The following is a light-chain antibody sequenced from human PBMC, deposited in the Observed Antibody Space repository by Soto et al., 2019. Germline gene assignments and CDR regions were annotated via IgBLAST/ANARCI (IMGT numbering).Light chain of an antibody. J-gene: IGKJ4*01. CDR1: QDIRND. CDR3: LHHYNYPLA. Sequence: DIQMTQSPSSLSASVGDRVTITCRASQDIRNDLGWYQQKPGKAPKRLIFSASTLDSGVPSRFSGGGFGTEFTLIISSLQPEDFAAYYCLHHYNYPLALGGGTKVEI. V-gene: IGKV1-17*01. CDR2: SAS.